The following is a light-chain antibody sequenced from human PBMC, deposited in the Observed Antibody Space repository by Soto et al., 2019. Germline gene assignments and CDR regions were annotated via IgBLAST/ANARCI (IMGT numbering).Light chain of an antibody. V-gene: IGKV1-17*01. Sequence: DIQMTQSPSSLAASVGDRVTITCRASQGIGNGLSWFQQKPGKAPKRLIYAASTLQSGVPSRFSGSGSGTEVTLTISSLQPEDFATYYCLRHNDYPITFGQGTRLEIK. CDR2: AAS. J-gene: IGKJ5*01. CDR3: LRHNDYPIT. CDR1: QGIGNG.